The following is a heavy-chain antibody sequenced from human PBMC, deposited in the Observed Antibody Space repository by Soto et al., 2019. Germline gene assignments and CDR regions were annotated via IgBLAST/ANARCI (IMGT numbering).Heavy chain of an antibody. D-gene: IGHD1-7*01. V-gene: IGHV3-23*01. Sequence: GGSLRLSCAASGFTFSSYAMSWVRQAPGKGLEWVSAISGSGGSTYYADSVKGRFTISRDNSKNTLYLQMNSLRAEDTAVYYRAKEDWNYAPDTAPYYGMDVWGQGTTVTVSS. CDR1: GFTFSSYA. CDR2: ISGSGGST. CDR3: AKEDWNYAPDTAPYYGMDV. J-gene: IGHJ6*02.